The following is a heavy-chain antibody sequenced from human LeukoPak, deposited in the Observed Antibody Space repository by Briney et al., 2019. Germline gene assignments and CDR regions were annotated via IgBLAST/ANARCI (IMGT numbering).Heavy chain of an antibody. CDR1: GYSFNSNG. Sequence: ASVKVSCKASGYSFNSNGISWVRQAPGQGLEWMGWSGGYNGNTNYAQKLQGRVSITTDTSTRTAYMELRSLRSADTAVYYCARDSSGRYPYYFDYWGQGTLVTVSS. J-gene: IGHJ4*02. CDR2: SGGYNGNT. V-gene: IGHV1-18*01. CDR3: ARDSSGRYPYYFDY. D-gene: IGHD3-22*01.